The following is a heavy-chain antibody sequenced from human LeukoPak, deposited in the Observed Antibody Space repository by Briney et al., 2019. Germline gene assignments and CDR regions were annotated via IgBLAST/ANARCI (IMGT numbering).Heavy chain of an antibody. J-gene: IGHJ4*02. CDR3: ARAPDYDTSGYYYLFDY. CDR1: GYSFTTYW. CDR2: IYPGDSDT. Sequence: GESLKISCKGSGYSFTTYWIGWVRQMPGKGLEWMGIIYPGDSDTRYSPSFQGQVTISVDQSISTAYLQWSSLKASDTAMYYCARAPDYDTSGYYYLFDYWGQGTLVTVSS. V-gene: IGHV5-51*01. D-gene: IGHD3-22*01.